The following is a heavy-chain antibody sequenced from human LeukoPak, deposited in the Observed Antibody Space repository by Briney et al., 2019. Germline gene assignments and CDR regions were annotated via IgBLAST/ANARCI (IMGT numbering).Heavy chain of an antibody. CDR2: SYSGSTT. J-gene: IGHJ4*02. Sequence: GALLIPCSASCGFTVSDDYMWWGRQPPPRGVEWGLVSYSGSTTDYADSVKGRFTISRDNSKNTLYLQMNSLRAEDTAVYYCARYGVWAAFDYWGQRTLVTVSS. CDR1: GFTVSDDY. V-gene: IGHV3-66*01. CDR3: ARYGVWAAFDY. D-gene: IGHD2-8*01.